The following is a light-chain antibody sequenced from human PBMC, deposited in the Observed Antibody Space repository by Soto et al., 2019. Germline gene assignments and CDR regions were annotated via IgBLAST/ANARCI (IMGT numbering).Light chain of an antibody. CDR2: GAS. Sequence: ETVLTQSPATLSVSPGDRATLSCRASQSVGTYLAWYQQKPGQAPRLLIYGASSRVTGIPGRFSGSGSVTDFTLTITSLQSADSAVYYCQHYNNWPYTFGQGTKLEIK. J-gene: IGKJ2*01. CDR3: QHYNNWPYT. CDR1: QSVGTY. V-gene: IGKV3-15*01.